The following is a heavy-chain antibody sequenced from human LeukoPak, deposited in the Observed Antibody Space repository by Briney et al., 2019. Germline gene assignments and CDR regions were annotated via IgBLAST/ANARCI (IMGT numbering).Heavy chain of an antibody. CDR2: ISSSSSYI. D-gene: IGHD5-18*01. CDR1: GFTFSSYS. J-gene: IGHJ4*02. Sequence: PGGSLRLSCAASGFTFSSYSMNWVRQAPGKGLEWVSSISSSSSYIYYADSVKGRFTISRDNAKNSLYLQMNSLRAEDTAVYYCARVRGYSYGPPGYWAQGTLVTVSS. V-gene: IGHV3-21*01. CDR3: ARVRGYSYGPPGY.